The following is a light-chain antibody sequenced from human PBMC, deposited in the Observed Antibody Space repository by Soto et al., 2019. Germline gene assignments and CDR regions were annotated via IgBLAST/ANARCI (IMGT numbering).Light chain of an antibody. V-gene: IGLV2-23*01. CDR3: CSYAGSSTYV. Sequence: QSVLTQPASVSGSPGQSITISCTGTSSDVGNYNLVSWYQQHPGKAPNLMIYEGTKRPSGVSNRFSASTSGSTASLTISRLQAEDEADYYCCSYAGSSTYVFGTGTKVTVL. CDR2: EGT. CDR1: SSDVGNYNL. J-gene: IGLJ1*01.